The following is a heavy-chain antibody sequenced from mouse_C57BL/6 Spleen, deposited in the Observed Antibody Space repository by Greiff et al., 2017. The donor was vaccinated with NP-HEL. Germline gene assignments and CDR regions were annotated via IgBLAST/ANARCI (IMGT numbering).Heavy chain of an antibody. D-gene: IGHD1-1*01. V-gene: IGHV1-76*01. CDR3: AGSSYGFAY. Sequence: QVHVKQSGAELVRPGASVKLSCKASGYTFTDYYINWVKQRPGQGLEWIARIYPGSGNTYYNEKFKGKATLTAEKSSSTAYMQLSSLTSEDSAVYFCAGSSYGFAYWGQGTLVTVSA. CDR1: GYTFTDYY. J-gene: IGHJ3*01. CDR2: IYPGSGNT.